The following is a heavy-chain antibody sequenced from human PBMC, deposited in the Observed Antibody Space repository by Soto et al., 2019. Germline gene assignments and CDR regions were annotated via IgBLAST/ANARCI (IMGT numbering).Heavy chain of an antibody. V-gene: IGHV1-69*14. CDR1: GDIFSGYS. CDR2: IIPIFGTT. D-gene: IGHD5-12*01. CDR3: ARDLGSGYDPGDY. J-gene: IGHJ4*02. Sequence: QVQLVQSGAEVKKPGSSEKVSCKTSGDIFSGYSISWVRQAPGQGLEWMGGIIPIFGTTNYAQRFHGRVTITADKSTSTVYMELSSLKSEDTAVYYCARDLGSGYDPGDYWGQGTLVTVSS.